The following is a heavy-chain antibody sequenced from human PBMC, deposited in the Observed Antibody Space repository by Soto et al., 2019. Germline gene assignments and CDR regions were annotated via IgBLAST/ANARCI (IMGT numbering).Heavy chain of an antibody. CDR2: ISAYTGVT. Sequence: QLQLVQSGPEVKKPGASVRVSCKASGYTFSEHGFSWVRQGPGQGLEWLGWISAYTGVTDYAQKFQGRLTLPTDTSTSTAYMELRSLRSDDTAVYYCAKDRPRLTQQFNGVSWGQGTLVTVSS. D-gene: IGHD2-8*01. CDR1: GYTFSEHG. CDR3: AKDRPRLTQQFNGVS. V-gene: IGHV1-18*01. J-gene: IGHJ5*02.